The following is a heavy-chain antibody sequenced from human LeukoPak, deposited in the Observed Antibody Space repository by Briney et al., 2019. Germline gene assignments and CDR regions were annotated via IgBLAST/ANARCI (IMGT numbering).Heavy chain of an antibody. D-gene: IGHD3-10*01. V-gene: IGHV4-39*01. CDR2: IYYSGST. Sequence: SETLSLTCTVSGGSISSSSYYWGGIRQPPGKGLEWIGSIYYSGSTYYNPSLKSRVTISVDTSKNQFSLKLSSVTAADTAVYYCARQMPYYYGSGSYCFDYWGQGTLVTVSS. CDR1: GGSISSSSYY. J-gene: IGHJ4*02. CDR3: ARQMPYYYGSGSYCFDY.